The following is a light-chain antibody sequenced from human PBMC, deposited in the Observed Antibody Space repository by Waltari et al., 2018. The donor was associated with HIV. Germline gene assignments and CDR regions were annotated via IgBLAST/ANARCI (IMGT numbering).Light chain of an antibody. Sequence: QLLLTQSPSASASLGASVRLTCTLSNGHSDYAITWHQQQPEKGPRFLMRLNSDGSNNIVFVISARFSGSSSGADRYLTISSLHAEDEGDDHCQTWGAVIQVFGGGTKLTVL. V-gene: IGLV4-69*01. CDR3: QTWGAVIQV. CDR1: NGHSDYA. CDR2: LNSDGSN. J-gene: IGLJ2*01.